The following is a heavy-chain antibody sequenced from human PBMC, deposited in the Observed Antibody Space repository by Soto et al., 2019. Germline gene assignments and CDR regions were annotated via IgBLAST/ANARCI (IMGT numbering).Heavy chain of an antibody. J-gene: IGHJ4*02. D-gene: IGHD4-17*01. CDR2: ISGSGGST. CDR3: AKDEVCGYGGYLDY. V-gene: IGHV3-23*01. CDR1: GFTFSSYA. Sequence: EVQLLESGGGLVQPGGSLRLSCAASGFTFSSYAMSWVRQAPGKGLEWVSAISGSGGSTYYADSVKGRFTISRDNSMNTLYLQMNSLRAEDTAVYYCAKDEVCGYGGYLDYWGQGALVTVSS.